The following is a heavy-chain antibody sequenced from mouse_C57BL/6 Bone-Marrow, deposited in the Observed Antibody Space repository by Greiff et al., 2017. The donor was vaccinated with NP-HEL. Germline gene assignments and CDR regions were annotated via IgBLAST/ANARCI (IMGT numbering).Heavy chain of an antibody. V-gene: IGHV1-50*01. CDR3: ARGDYDGAY. Sequence: QVQLQQPGAELVKPGASVKLSCKASGYTFTSYWMQWVKQRPGQGLEWIGEIDPSDSYTNYNQKFKGKATLTVDTSSSTAYMQLSSLTSEDSAVDYCARGDYDGAYWGQGTLVTVSA. D-gene: IGHD2-4*01. CDR2: IDPSDSYT. J-gene: IGHJ3*01. CDR1: GYTFTSYW.